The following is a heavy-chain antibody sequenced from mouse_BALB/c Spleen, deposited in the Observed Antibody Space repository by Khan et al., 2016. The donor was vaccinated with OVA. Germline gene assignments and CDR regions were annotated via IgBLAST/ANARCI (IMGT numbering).Heavy chain of an antibody. V-gene: IGHV14-1*02. Sequence: EVQLQESGAELVRPGALVKLSCKGSGFNIKDYYMQWVKQRPEQGLEWIGWIDPYNGNTIYEPKFQGKASITADKSYNTAYLHLSRPTSEDHAVYCCTRSILLCFDYWGQGTTLTVSS. CDR3: TRSILLCFDY. CDR2: IDPYNGNT. CDR1: GFNIKDYY. D-gene: IGHD6-2*01. J-gene: IGHJ2*01.